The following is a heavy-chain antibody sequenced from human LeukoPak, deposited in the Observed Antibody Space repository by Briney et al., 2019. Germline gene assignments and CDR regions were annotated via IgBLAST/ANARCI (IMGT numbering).Heavy chain of an antibody. Sequence: GGSLRLSCATSGFIFSSYSMNWVRQAPGKGLEWVSYISSSSRTIYYADSAKGRFTISRDNAKNSMYLQMNSLRAEDTAVYYCARDFHVRNYDIGGYSYWGQGTLVTVSS. D-gene: IGHD3-22*01. CDR3: ARDFHVRNYDIGGYSY. J-gene: IGHJ4*02. CDR2: ISSSSRTI. V-gene: IGHV3-48*01. CDR1: GFIFSSYS.